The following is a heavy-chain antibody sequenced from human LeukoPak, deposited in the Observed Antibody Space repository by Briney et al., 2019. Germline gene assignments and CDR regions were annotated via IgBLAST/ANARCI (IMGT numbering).Heavy chain of an antibody. CDR1: GFTFSRYV. D-gene: IGHD5-24*01. J-gene: IGHJ5*02. CDR2: ISYDASSK. CDR3: SRDGSPEASINYFDT. V-gene: IGHV3-30*04. Sequence: GALRLSCSASGFTFSRYVIYWVRQAPGKGLEWVAAISYDASSKYYADSVKGRITISRDNAKNSLYLEMNSLSADDTALYHCSRDGSPEASINYFDTWGQGTPVTVSS.